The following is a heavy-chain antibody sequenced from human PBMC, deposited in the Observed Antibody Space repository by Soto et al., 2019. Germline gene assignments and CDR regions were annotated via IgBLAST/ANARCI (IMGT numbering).Heavy chain of an antibody. CDR1: GGTFGSYA. CDR3: ARSQGSSTSLEIYHYYYYGLDV. Sequence: GASVKVSCKASGGTFGSYAISWVRQAPGQGLEWMGGIIPIPGTANYAQKFQGRVTIAADESTSTAYMELSSLRSEDTAVYYCARSQGSSTSLEIYHYYYYGLDVWGQGTTVTVSS. CDR2: IIPIPGTA. J-gene: IGHJ6*01. V-gene: IGHV1-69*13. D-gene: IGHD2-2*01.